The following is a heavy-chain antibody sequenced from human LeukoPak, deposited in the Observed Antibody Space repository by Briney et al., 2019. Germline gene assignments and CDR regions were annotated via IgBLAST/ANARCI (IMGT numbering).Heavy chain of an antibody. Sequence: GGSLRLSCAPSGFTFSSYGMSGVRQAPGKGREWVGRIKSKTDGGTTDYAAPVKGRFTISRDDSKNTLYLQMNGLKTEDTAVYYCTADTTVTTGGLYYYYYYMDVWGKGPRSPSP. J-gene: IGHJ6*03. D-gene: IGHD4-17*01. CDR3: TADTTVTTGGLYYYYYYMDV. CDR2: IKSKTDGGTT. CDR1: GFTFSSYG. V-gene: IGHV3-15*01.